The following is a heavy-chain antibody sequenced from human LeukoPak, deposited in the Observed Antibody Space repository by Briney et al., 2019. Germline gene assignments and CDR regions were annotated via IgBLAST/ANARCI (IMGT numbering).Heavy chain of an antibody. D-gene: IGHD5-24*01. J-gene: IGHJ4*02. V-gene: IGHV5-51*01. CDR3: ASTPAVDMATIV. Sequence: PGASLKISCKGSGSIFTSYWIGWVRQLPGKGLEWMGIIYRGDSDTRYSPSFQGQVTISADKSISTAYLQWSSLKASDTAMYYCASTPAVDMATIVWGQGTLVTVSS. CDR1: GSIFTSYW. CDR2: IYRGDSDT.